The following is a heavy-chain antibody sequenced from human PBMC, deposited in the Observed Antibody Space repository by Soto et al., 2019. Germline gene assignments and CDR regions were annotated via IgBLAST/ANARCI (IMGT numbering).Heavy chain of an antibody. CDR1: GGTFSTYT. V-gene: IGHV1-69*04. J-gene: IGHJ5*02. D-gene: IGHD4-4*01. CDR2: IIPIIGII. CDR3: AGDPDSHYNDSHASSHP. Sequence: ASVKVSCKASGGTFSTYTITWVRQAPGQGLEWMGRIIPIIGIINYAQKFQGRVTISADKFTGTAYMELTGLRSDDTAVYYCAGDPDSHYNDSHASSHPWGQGTLVTVSS.